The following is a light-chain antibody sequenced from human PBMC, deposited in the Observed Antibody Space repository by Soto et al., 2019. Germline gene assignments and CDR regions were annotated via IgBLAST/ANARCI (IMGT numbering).Light chain of an antibody. J-gene: IGLJ2*01. CDR1: SSDVGGHNH. CDR2: EVS. CDR3: SSYAGNMNLI. Sequence: ALTQPPSASGSPGQSVTISCTGSSSDVGGHNHVSWYQQHPGKAPKLMIYEVSKRPSGVPGRFSGSKSVNTASLTVTGLQAEDEADYYCSSYAGNMNLIFGGGTKLTVL. V-gene: IGLV2-8*01.